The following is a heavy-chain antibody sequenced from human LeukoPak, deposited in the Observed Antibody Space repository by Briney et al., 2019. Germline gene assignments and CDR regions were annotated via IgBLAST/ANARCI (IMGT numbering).Heavy chain of an antibody. V-gene: IGHV4-61*01. J-gene: IGHJ6*02. CDR3: ARAGEYSSSWYSPYYYYGMDV. CDR2: IHYSGSA. D-gene: IGHD6-13*01. CDR1: GGSVSSGSYY. Sequence: LETLSLTCTVSGGSVSSGSYYWSWIRQPPGRGLEWIAYIHYSGSAAYNPSLKSRVTISRDTSKNQFSLKLSSVTAADTAVYYCARAGEYSSSWYSPYYYYGMDVWGQGTTVTVSS.